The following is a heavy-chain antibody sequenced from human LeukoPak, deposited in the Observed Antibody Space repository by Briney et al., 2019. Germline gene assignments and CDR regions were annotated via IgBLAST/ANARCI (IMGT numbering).Heavy chain of an antibody. Sequence: GGSLRLSCAASGFTFNNYDMNWVRQAPGKGLEWVSAISGSGGTTYYADSVKGRFTISRDNSKNTLYLQMNSLRVEDTAVYYCAKEYADSSGYYYGFDYWGQGTLVTVSS. D-gene: IGHD3-22*01. V-gene: IGHV3-23*01. CDR3: AKEYADSSGYYYGFDY. CDR1: GFTFNNYD. CDR2: ISGSGGTT. J-gene: IGHJ4*02.